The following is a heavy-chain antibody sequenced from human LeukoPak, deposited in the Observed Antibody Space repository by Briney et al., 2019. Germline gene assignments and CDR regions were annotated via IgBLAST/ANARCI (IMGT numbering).Heavy chain of an antibody. Sequence: PGGSLRLSCAASGFTFSSYSMNWVRQAPGKGLEWVSSISSSSSYIYYADSVKGRFTISRDNAKNSLYLQMNSLRAEDTAVYYCARAGKLSRIVVVPAAPSGADRLYYYMDVWGKGTTVTVSS. V-gene: IGHV3-21*01. CDR1: GFTFSSYS. CDR2: ISSSSSYI. D-gene: IGHD2-2*01. CDR3: ARAGKLSRIVVVPAAPSGADRLYYYMDV. J-gene: IGHJ6*03.